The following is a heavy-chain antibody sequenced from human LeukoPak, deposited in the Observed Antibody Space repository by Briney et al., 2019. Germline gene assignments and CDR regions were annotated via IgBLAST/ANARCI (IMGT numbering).Heavy chain of an antibody. CDR2: MNPNSGNT. CDR3: ARASSSGWYAWFDP. V-gene: IGHV1-8*03. D-gene: IGHD6-19*01. CDR1: GYTFTSYD. Sequence: ASVKVSCKASGYTFTSYDINWVRQATGQGLEWMGWMNPNSGNTGYAQKFQGRVTITRNTSISTAYMELSSLRSEDTAVYYCARASSSGWYAWFDPWGQGTLVTVSS. J-gene: IGHJ5*02.